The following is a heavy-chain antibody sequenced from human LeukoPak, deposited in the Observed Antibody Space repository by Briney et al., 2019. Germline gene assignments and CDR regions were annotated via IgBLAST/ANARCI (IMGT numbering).Heavy chain of an antibody. CDR2: INPNSGGT. CDR3: ARDRPYDFWSGYYYYYYMDV. V-gene: IGHV1-2*02. Sequence: ASVKVSCKASGYTFTGYYMHWVRQAPGQGLEWMGWINPNSGGTNYAQKFQGRVTMTRDTSISTAYMELSGLRSDDTAVYYCARDRPYDFWSGYYYYYYMDVWGKGTTVTVSS. J-gene: IGHJ6*03. D-gene: IGHD3-3*01. CDR1: GYTFTGYY.